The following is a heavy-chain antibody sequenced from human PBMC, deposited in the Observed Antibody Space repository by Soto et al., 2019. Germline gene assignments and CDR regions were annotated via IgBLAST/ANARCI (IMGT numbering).Heavy chain of an antibody. J-gene: IGHJ4*02. CDR3: ARGDFYCSTASCYNY. Sequence: WVRQAAGQGPEWMGWMSPNSGNTGYARGFQGRVTMTRDTSISTAYMELSSLRSDDTAVYYCARGDFYCSTASCYNYWGQGTLVNGSS. D-gene: IGHD2-2*02. V-gene: IGHV1-8*01. CDR2: MSPNSGNT.